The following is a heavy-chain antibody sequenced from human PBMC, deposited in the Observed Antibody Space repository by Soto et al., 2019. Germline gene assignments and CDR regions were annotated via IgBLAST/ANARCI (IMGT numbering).Heavy chain of an antibody. Sequence: QVHLVQSGAEVKKPGSSVKVSCTTSGGSFNNYAVSWVRQAPGQGLEWMGGVIPNFDTPNYAQKFQDRVTIIADESTSTVYMELRSVTSNDTAVYYCAVAMVREILIFESSGMHVWGQGTTVIVSS. D-gene: IGHD3-10*01. J-gene: IGHJ6*02. CDR3: AVAMVREILIFESSGMHV. V-gene: IGHV1-69*01. CDR1: GGSFNNYA. CDR2: VIPNFDTP.